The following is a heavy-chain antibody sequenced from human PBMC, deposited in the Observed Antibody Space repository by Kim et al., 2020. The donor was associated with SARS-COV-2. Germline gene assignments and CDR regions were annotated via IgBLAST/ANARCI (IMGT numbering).Heavy chain of an antibody. J-gene: IGHJ4*02. Sequence: KGRFTISRDNAKNSLYLQMNSLRAEDTAVYYCARVPSYYYGSGSYSYFDYWGQGTLVTVSS. D-gene: IGHD3-10*01. V-gene: IGHV3-11*05. CDR3: ARVPSYYYGSGSYSYFDY.